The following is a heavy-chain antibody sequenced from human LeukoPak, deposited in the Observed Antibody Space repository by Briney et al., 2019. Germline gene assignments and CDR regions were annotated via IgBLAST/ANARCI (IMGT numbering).Heavy chain of an antibody. CDR1: GLTVRSNY. Sequence: PGGSLRLSCAASGLTVRSNYMNWVRQAPGKGLEWVSYISSSSTIYYADSVKGRFTISRDNAKNSLYLQMNSLRAEDTAVYYCARILGILYAGYYMDVWGKGTTVTVSS. J-gene: IGHJ6*03. CDR3: ARILGILYAGYYMDV. V-gene: IGHV3-48*01. D-gene: IGHD2-8*01. CDR2: ISSSSTI.